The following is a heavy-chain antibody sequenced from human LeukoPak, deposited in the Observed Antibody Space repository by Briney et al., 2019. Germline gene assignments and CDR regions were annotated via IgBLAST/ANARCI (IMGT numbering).Heavy chain of an antibody. CDR1: GGTFSSYA. Sequence: SVKVSCKASGGTFSSYAISWVRQAPGQGLEWMGGIIPIFGTANYAQKFQGRVTITTDESTSTAYMGLSSLRSEDTAVYYCARDSPYYYDSSGSAHYYFDYWGQGTLVTVSS. CDR3: ARDSPYYYDSSGSAHYYFDY. D-gene: IGHD3-22*01. J-gene: IGHJ4*02. V-gene: IGHV1-69*05. CDR2: IIPIFGTA.